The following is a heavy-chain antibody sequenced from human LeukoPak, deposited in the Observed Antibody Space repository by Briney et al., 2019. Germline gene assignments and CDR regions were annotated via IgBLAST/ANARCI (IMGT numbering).Heavy chain of an antibody. CDR1: GFTFTAYT. CDR2: MNVFWGFV. CDR3: TRDDYSDSPTYYNGMDV. D-gene: IGHD4/OR15-4a*01. Sequence: GGSLRLSCAASGFTFTAYTMNWVRQAPGKGLEWVSSMNVFWGFVHHADSLKGRFTSTRDNAKSSLYLQMISLRAEDTAVYFCTRDDYSDSPTYYNGMDVWGQGTAVPVSS. J-gene: IGHJ6*02. V-gene: IGHV3-21*01.